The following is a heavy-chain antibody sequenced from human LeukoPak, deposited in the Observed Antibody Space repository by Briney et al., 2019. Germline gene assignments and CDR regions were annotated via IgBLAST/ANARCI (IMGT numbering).Heavy chain of an antibody. CDR1: GGSFSGYY. J-gene: IGHJ6*02. CDR2: IYTSGST. CDR3: ARDRGDDFWSGYYYYYGMDV. D-gene: IGHD3-3*01. V-gene: IGHV4-4*07. Sequence: PSETLSLTCAVYGGSFSGYYWSWIRQPAGKGLEWIGRIYTSGSTNYNPSLKSRVTMSVDTSKNQFSLKLSSVTAADTAVYYCARDRGDDFWSGYYYYYGMDVWGQGTTVTVSS.